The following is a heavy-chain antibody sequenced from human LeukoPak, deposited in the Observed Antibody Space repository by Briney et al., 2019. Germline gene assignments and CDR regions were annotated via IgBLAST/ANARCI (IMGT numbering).Heavy chain of an antibody. V-gene: IGHV3-21*01. Sequence: GGSLRLSCAASGFTFSSYSMNWVRQAPGKGLEWVSSISSSSSYIYYADSVKGRFTISRDNAKNSLYLQMNSLRAEDTAVYYCARGPGRGEKMRYMGFDYGGRGTLVPVS. J-gene: IGHJ4*02. D-gene: IGHD3-16*01. CDR2: ISSSSSYI. CDR1: GFTFSSYS. CDR3: ARGPGRGEKMRYMGFDY.